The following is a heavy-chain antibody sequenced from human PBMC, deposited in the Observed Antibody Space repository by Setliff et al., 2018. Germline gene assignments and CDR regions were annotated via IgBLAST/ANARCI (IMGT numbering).Heavy chain of an antibody. CDR3: ARDSSGYYVPGFDM. J-gene: IGHJ3*02. V-gene: IGHV4-4*02. CDR2: TYHGENT. D-gene: IGHD3-22*01. Sequence: SETLSLTCDVSGGSISSSDWWSWVRQPPGKGLEWIGETYHGENTNYNPSLESRVTISLDESTNQFSLKMTSVTAADTAVYYCARDSSGYYVPGFDMWGQGKLVTVSS. CDR1: GGSISSSDW.